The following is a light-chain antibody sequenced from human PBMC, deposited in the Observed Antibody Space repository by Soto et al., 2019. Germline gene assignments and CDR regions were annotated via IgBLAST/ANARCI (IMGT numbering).Light chain of an antibody. CDR1: QSINSNY. J-gene: IGKJ2*01. CDR3: QQYGSSHPYTPMYA. V-gene: IGKV3-20*01. CDR2: GAS. Sequence: EIVLTQSPGTLSLSPGERATLSCRASQSINSNYLAWYRQKPGQPPRLLIYGASSRASGGPDRFSGSASGADFTLSISRLEPEDFAVYYCQQYGSSHPYTPMYAFGQGTKLEIK.